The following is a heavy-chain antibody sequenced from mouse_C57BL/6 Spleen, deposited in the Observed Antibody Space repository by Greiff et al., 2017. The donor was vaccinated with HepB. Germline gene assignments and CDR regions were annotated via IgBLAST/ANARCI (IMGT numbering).Heavy chain of an antibody. D-gene: IGHD4-1*01. J-gene: IGHJ4*01. CDR3: ARGPNWYARDY. Sequence: QVQLQQPGAELVMPGASVKLSCKASGYTFTSYWMHWVKQRPGQGLEWIGEIDPSDSYTNYNQKFKGKSTLTVDKSSSTAYMQLSSLTSEDSAVYYCARGPNWYARDYWGQGTSVTVSS. CDR1: GYTFTSYW. V-gene: IGHV1-69*01. CDR2: IDPSDSYT.